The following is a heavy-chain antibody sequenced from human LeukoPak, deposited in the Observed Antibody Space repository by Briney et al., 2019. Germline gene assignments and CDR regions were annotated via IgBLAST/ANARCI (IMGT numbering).Heavy chain of an antibody. D-gene: IGHD4-17*01. V-gene: IGHV1-2*02. CDR3: ARDLDYGDYDAGFDP. J-gene: IGHJ5*02. Sequence: ASVKVSCKASGYTFTGYYMHWVRQAPGRGLEWMGWINPNSGGTNYAQKFQGRVTMTRDTSISTAYMELSRLRSDDTAVYYCARDLDYGDYDAGFDPWGQGTLVTVSS. CDR1: GYTFTGYY. CDR2: INPNSGGT.